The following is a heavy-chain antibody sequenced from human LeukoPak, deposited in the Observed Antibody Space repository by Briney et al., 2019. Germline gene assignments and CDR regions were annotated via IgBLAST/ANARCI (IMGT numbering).Heavy chain of an antibody. CDR2: IYYSGST. V-gene: IGHV4-61*01. CDR3: ARVGAGTFDY. Sequence: SETLSLTCTVSGGSVSSGSYYWSWIRQPPGKGLEWIGYIYYSGSTNHNPSLKSRVTISVDTSKNQFSLNLSSVTAADAAVYYCARVGAGTFDYWGQGTLVTVTS. J-gene: IGHJ4*02. D-gene: IGHD4/OR15-4a*01. CDR1: GGSVSSGSYY.